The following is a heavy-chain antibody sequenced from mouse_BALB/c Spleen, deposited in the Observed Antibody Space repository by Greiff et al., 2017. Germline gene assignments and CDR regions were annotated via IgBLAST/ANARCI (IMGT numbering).Heavy chain of an antibody. CDR1: GFTFSSYT. Sequence: EVKLMESGGGLVQPGGSLKLSCAASGFTFSSYTMSWVRQTPEKRLEWVAYISNGGGSTYYPDTVKGRFTISRDNAKNTLYLQMSSLKSEDTAMYYCARHGDWYYAMDYWGQGTSVTVSS. CDR3: ARHGDWYYAMDY. V-gene: IGHV5-12-2*01. CDR2: ISNGGGST. D-gene: IGHD3-3*01. J-gene: IGHJ4*01.